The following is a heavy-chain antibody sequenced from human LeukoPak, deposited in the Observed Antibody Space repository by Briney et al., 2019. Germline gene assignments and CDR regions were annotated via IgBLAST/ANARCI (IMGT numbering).Heavy chain of an antibody. Sequence: GGSLRLSCAASGFTFSSFAMTWVRQAPGKGLEWVSSITGNHGPTYNTDSVKGRFTISRDNSQNTLYLQMNSLRAEDTAVYYCTKDPNGDYVGAFDPWGQGTLVTVSS. D-gene: IGHD4-17*01. CDR3: TKDPNGDYVGAFDP. CDR2: ITGNHGPT. J-gene: IGHJ5*02. V-gene: IGHV3-23*01. CDR1: GFTFSSFA.